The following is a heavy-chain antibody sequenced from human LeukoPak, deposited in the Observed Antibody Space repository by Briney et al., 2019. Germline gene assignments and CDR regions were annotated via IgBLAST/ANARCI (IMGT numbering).Heavy chain of an antibody. CDR1: GFTFSSYA. CDR3: AKDTMVRGVTSLDY. J-gene: IGHJ4*02. CDR2: ISGSGGST. V-gene: IGHV3-23*01. D-gene: IGHD3-10*01. Sequence: AGGSLRLSCVASGFTFSSYAMSWVRQAPGKGLEWVSSISGSGGSTYYADSVKGRFTISRDNSKNTLYLQMNSLRAEDTAVYYCAKDTMVRGVTSLDYWGQGTLVTVSS.